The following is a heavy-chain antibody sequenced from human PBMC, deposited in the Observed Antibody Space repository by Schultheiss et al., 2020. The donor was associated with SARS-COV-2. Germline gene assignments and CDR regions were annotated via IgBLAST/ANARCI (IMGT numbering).Heavy chain of an antibody. V-gene: IGHV1-18*01. Sequence: ASVKVSCKASGYTFTSYGIIWVRQAPGQGLEWMGWISAYNGNTNYAQKLQGRVTMTTDTSTSTAYMELRSLRSDDTAVYYCARVDYQHNWFDPWGQGTLVTVSS. CDR2: ISAYNGNT. CDR3: ARVDYQHNWFDP. D-gene: IGHD3-10*01. J-gene: IGHJ5*02. CDR1: GYTFTSYG.